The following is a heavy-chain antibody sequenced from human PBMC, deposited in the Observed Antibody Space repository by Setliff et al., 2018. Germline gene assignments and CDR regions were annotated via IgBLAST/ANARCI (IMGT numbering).Heavy chain of an antibody. Sequence: ASETLSLTCGVSGFSLSNGYYWGWIRQPPGKGLEWIGSIFNNGNTYYNPSLNSRVTISSDTSKNELSLKLTSVTAADTAMYYCARDPGFHSGTWCLGDWGQGIQVTVSS. CDR2: IFNNGNT. CDR1: GFSLSNGYY. V-gene: IGHV4-38-2*02. D-gene: IGHD2-8*01. CDR3: ARDPGFHSGTWCLGD. J-gene: IGHJ4*02.